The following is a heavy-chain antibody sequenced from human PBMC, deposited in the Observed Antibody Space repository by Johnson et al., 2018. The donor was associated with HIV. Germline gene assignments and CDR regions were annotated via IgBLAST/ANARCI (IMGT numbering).Heavy chain of an antibody. D-gene: IGHD3-16*01. CDR3: ARGGKRVMAAFDI. Sequence: QVQLVESGGGVVQPGTSLRLSCTASGFAFSSYALHWVRQAPGKGLEWVAVISYDGRDAYYADSVKGRFTSSRDNAKNSLYLQMNSLRAEDTAVYYCARGGKRVMAAFDIWGQGTMVTLSS. CDR2: ISYDGRDA. J-gene: IGHJ3*02. V-gene: IGHV3-30*04. CDR1: GFAFSSYA.